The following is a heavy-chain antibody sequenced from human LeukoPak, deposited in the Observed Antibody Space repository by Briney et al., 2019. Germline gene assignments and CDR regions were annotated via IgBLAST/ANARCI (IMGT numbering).Heavy chain of an antibody. Sequence: GAAVKVSCKASGYTFTSYDINWVRQATGPGLEWMGWMNPNSGNTGYARKFQGRLTITRNTSISTAYLGLSSLRSEDTAVYYCAFSSVYGGNLDYWGQGTLVTVSS. CDR2: MNPNSGNT. CDR3: AFSSVYGGNLDY. V-gene: IGHV1-8*03. D-gene: IGHD4-23*01. J-gene: IGHJ4*02. CDR1: GYTFTSYD.